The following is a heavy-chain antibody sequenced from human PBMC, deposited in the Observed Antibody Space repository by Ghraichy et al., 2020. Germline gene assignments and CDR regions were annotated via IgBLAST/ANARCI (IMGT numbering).Heavy chain of an antibody. CDR2: INHSGST. Sequence: SETLSLTCAVYGGSFSGYYWSWIRQPPGKGQEWIGEINHSGSTNYNPSLKSRVTISVDTSKNQFSLKLSSVTAADTAVYYCARGVRRSYSSSWYPGYYGMDVWGQGTTVTVSS. J-gene: IGHJ6*02. D-gene: IGHD6-13*01. CDR1: GGSFSGYY. CDR3: ARGVRRSYSSSWYPGYYGMDV. V-gene: IGHV4-34*01.